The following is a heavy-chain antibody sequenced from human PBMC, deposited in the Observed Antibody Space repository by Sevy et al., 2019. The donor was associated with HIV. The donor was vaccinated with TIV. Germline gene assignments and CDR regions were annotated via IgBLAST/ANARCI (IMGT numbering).Heavy chain of an antibody. J-gene: IGHJ6*03. CDR3: AKGYCSGGRCYSGVYYYYMDV. CDR2: ISWDGGST. V-gene: IGHV3-43*01. CDR1: GFTFDDYT. D-gene: IGHD2-15*01. Sequence: GGSLRLSCAASGFTFDDYTMHWVRQAPGKGLEWVSLISWDGGSTYYADSVKGRFTISRDNSKNSLYLQMNSLRTEDTALYYCAKGYCSGGRCYSGVYYYYMDVWGKGTTVTVSS.